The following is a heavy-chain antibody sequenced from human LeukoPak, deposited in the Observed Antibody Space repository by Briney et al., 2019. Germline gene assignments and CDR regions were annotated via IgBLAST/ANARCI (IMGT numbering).Heavy chain of an antibody. CDR3: ARDRADAFDI. J-gene: IGHJ3*02. CDR2: ISYDGSNK. Sequence: PGRSLRLSCAASGFTFSSYAMPWVRQAPGKGLEWVAVISYDGSNKYYADSVKGRFTISRDNSKNTLYLQMNSLRAEDTAVYYCARDRADAFDIWGQGTMVTVSS. V-gene: IGHV3-30-3*01. CDR1: GFTFSSYA.